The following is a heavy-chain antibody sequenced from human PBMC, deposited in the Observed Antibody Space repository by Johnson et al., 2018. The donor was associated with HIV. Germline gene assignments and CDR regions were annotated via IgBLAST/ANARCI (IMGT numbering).Heavy chain of an antibody. Sequence: VQLVESGGGVVQTGRSMKLSCAASGFTFDDYAMHWVRQAPGKGLGWVSGISWNSGSIGYADSVKGRFTISRDNAKNSLYLQMNSLRAEDTAVYYCAREATVVMRGYAFDIWGQGTMVTVSS. CDR2: ISWNSGSI. J-gene: IGHJ3*02. CDR1: GFTFDDYA. CDR3: AREATVVMRGYAFDI. D-gene: IGHD4-23*01. V-gene: IGHV3-9*01.